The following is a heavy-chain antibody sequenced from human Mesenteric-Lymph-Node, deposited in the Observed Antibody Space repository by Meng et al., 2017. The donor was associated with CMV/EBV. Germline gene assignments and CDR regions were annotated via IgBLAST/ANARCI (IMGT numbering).Heavy chain of an antibody. CDR2: ISSSSIYI. CDR3: AGDWLDNQSSFDS. D-gene: IGHD1-14*01. Sequence: GESLKISCAGSGFTFNTYGMSWLRQAPGKGLEWVSSISSSSIYIYYADSVKGRFTISRDNAKNSLHLQRNSLRAEDTAVYYCAGDWLDNQSSFDSWGQGTLVTVSS. CDR1: GFTFNTYG. J-gene: IGHJ4*02. V-gene: IGHV3-21*01.